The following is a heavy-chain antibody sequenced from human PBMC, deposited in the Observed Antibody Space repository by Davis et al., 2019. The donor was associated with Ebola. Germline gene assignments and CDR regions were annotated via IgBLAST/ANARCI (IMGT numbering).Heavy chain of an antibody. CDR3: ARQSSIPLWHYFDY. V-gene: IGHV4-59*08. D-gene: IGHD5-18*01. CDR1: GGSISSYY. J-gene: IGHJ4*02. CDR2: IYYSGST. Sequence: SETLSLTCTVSGGSISSYYWSWIRQPPGKGLEWIGYIYYSGSTNYNPSLKSRVTISVDTSKNQFSLKLSSVTAADTAVYYCARQSSIPLWHYFDYWGQGTLVTVSS.